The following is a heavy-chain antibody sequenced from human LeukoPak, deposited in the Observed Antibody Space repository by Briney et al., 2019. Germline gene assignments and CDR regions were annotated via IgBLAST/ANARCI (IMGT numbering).Heavy chain of an antibody. Sequence: SETLSLSCTVSGDSISSGYYWGWIRQPPGKGLEWIAYIHYSGRTYYNPSLKSPVTISVDTSKNRFSLRLNSVTAADTAVYCCARGAPSSGCDYWGQGTLVTVSS. J-gene: IGHJ4*02. CDR1: GDSISSGYY. D-gene: IGHD6-19*01. V-gene: IGHV4-38-2*02. CDR3: ARGAPSSGCDY. CDR2: IHYSGRT.